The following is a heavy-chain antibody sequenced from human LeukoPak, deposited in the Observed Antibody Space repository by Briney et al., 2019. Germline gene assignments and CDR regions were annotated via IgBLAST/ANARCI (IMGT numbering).Heavy chain of an antibody. Sequence: SETLSLTCAVYGGSFSGYYWSWIRQPPGKGLEWIGEINHSGSTNYNPSLKSRVTISVDTSKNQFSLKLSSVTAADTAVYYCARGLKFYYGSGSYYLSPWFDPWGQGTLVTVSS. J-gene: IGHJ5*02. CDR2: INHSGST. CDR1: GGSFSGYY. D-gene: IGHD3-10*01. CDR3: ARGLKFYYGSGSYYLSPWFDP. V-gene: IGHV4-34*01.